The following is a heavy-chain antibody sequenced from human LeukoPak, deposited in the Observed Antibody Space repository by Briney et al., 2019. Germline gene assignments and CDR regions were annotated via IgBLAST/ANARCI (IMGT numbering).Heavy chain of an antibody. Sequence: GGSLRLSCAASGFSFSSSWMHWVRQVPGKGLEWVSRINDDETSTTYAESVKGRFTISRDNAKNTLFLQMNSLRAEDTAVYYCATTGSGSYYDYWGQGPLVTVSS. J-gene: IGHJ4*02. D-gene: IGHD1-26*01. CDR2: INDDETST. CDR1: GFSFSSSW. CDR3: ATTGSGSYYDY. V-gene: IGHV3-74*01.